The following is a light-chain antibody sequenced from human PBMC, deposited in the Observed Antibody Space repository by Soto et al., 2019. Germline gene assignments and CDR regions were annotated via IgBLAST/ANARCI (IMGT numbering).Light chain of an antibody. Sequence: EIVLTQFPGTLSLSPGERATLSCRPSQSLSSSYLVWYQQKPGQAPRLLIYAASRRATGIPHRFSGSGSATEYTLTISRLEPEDSAVYYCQQQGTFGQGTKLEIK. CDR1: QSLSSSY. V-gene: IGKV3-20*01. J-gene: IGKJ2*01. CDR2: AAS. CDR3: QQQGT.